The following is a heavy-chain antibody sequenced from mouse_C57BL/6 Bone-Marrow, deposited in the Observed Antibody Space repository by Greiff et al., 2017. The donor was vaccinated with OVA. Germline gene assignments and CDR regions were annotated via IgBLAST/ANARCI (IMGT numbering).Heavy chain of an antibody. V-gene: IGHV1-15*01. Sequence: VQLQQSGAELVRPGASVTLSCKASGYTFTDYEMHWVKQTPVHGLEWIGAIDPETGGTAYNQKFKGKAILTADKSSSTAYMELRSLTSEDAAVYYCTRPTGAMDYWGQGTSVTVSS. J-gene: IGHJ4*01. CDR3: TRPTGAMDY. CDR2: IDPETGGT. D-gene: IGHD2-10*01. CDR1: GYTFTDYE.